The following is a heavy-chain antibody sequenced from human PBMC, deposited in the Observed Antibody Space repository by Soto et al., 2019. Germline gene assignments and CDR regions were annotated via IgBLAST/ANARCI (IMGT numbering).Heavy chain of an antibody. J-gene: IGHJ4*02. V-gene: IGHV4-39*07. D-gene: IGHD2-2*01. CDR2: IYYSGST. CDR3: AVPSAISPSSADY. Sequence: SETLSLTCTVSGGSSSSTTYYWGWIRQPPGKGLEWIGYIYYSGSTYYNPSLKSRVTISVDTSKNQFSLKLSSVTAADTAVYYCAVPSAISPSSADYWGQGTLVTVS. CDR1: GGSSSSTTYY.